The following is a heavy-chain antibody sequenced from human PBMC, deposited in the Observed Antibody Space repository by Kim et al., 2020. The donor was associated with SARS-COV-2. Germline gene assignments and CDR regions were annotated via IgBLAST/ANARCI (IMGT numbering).Heavy chain of an antibody. V-gene: IGHV1-46*01. J-gene: IGHJ4*02. Sequence: ICARECQGRVTMARDTSTSTVYKELSSLRSEDTAMYYCARAKGGYNTHFDDWGQGTLVTVSS. D-gene: IGHD5-12*01. CDR3: ARAKGGYNTHFDD.